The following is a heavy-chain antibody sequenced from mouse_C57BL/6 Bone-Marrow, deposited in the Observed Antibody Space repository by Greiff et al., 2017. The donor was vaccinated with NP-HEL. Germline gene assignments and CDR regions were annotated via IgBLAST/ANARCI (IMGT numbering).Heavy chain of an antibody. CDR2: IDPSDSYT. V-gene: IGHV1-50*01. J-gene: IGHJ3*01. CDR3: ARRGSYYYGSSYAWFAY. Sequence: VQLVESGAELVKPGASVKLSCKASGYTFTSYWMQWVKQRPGQGLEWIGEIDPSDSYTNYNQKFKGKATLTVDTSSSTAYMQLSSLTSEDSAVYYCARRGSYYYGSSYAWFAYWGQGTLVTVSA. CDR1: GYTFTSYW. D-gene: IGHD1-1*01.